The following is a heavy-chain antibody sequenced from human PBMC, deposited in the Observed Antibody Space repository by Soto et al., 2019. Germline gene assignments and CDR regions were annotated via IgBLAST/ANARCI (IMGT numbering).Heavy chain of an antibody. CDR3: ARGLWSGYLAGFDP. D-gene: IGHD3-3*01. CDR2: ISSSGSTI. J-gene: IGHJ5*02. CDR1: GFTFSSYE. V-gene: IGHV3-48*03. Sequence: SLRLSCAASGFTFSSYEMNWVRQAPGKGLEWVSYISSSGSTIYYADSVKGRFTISRDNAKNSLYLQMNSLRAEDTAVYYCARGLWSGYLAGFDPWGQGTLVTVSS.